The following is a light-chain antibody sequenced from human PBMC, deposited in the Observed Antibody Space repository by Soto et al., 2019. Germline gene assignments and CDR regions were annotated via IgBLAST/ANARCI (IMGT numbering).Light chain of an antibody. CDR3: QQYNSDSRT. V-gene: IGKV1-5*03. CDR2: KAS. J-gene: IGKJ1*01. CDR1: QSISAW. Sequence: DIQMTQSPSTLSASVGDRVTITCRASQSISAWLAWYQQKPGKAPKLLIYKASTLESGVTSRFSGSGSGTEFTLTISRLQPDDFATYYCQQYNSDSRTFGQGTKVEIK.